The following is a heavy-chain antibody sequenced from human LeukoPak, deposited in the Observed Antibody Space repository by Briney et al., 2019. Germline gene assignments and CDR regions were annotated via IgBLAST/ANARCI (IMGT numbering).Heavy chain of an antibody. CDR3: ARDFTGYSTAPGGMDV. CDR1: GGSISSYY. V-gene: IGHV4-59*01. D-gene: IGHD6-13*01. CDR2: IYYSGST. J-gene: IGHJ6*02. Sequence: PSETLSLTCTVSGGSISSYYWSWIRQPPGKGLEWIGYIYYSGSTNYNPSLKSQVTISVDTSKNQFSLKLSSVTAADTAVYYCARDFTGYSTAPGGMDVWGQGTTVTVSS.